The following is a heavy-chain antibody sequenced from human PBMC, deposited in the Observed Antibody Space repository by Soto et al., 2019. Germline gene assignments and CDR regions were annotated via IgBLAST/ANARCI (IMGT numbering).Heavy chain of an antibody. V-gene: IGHV4-31*03. J-gene: IGHJ4*02. Sequence: QVQLQESGPGLVKPSQTLTLTCTVSGGSISSGGYYWSWIRQHPGKGLEWIGYISDSGSTYYNPSLMSRVTISVGTSKNPFSLKLSAVTAADTAVYYCARTTFYDIFTAYYSLFDYWGQGTLVIVSS. CDR3: ARTTFYDIFTAYYSLFDY. CDR1: GGSISSGGYY. CDR2: ISDSGST. D-gene: IGHD3-9*01.